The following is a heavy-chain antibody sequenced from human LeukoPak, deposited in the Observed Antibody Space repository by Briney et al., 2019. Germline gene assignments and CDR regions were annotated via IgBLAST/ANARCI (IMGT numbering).Heavy chain of an antibody. V-gene: IGHV3-48*01. CDR3: ARAITYYYGSGSRRTPNVDY. CDR2: ISSSSSTI. Sequence: GGSLTLSCAASGFTFSSYSMNWVRQAPGKGLEWVSYISSSSSTIYYADSVKGRFTISRDNAKNSLYLQMNSLRAEDTAVYYCARAITYYYGSGSRRTPNVDYWGQGTLVTVSS. J-gene: IGHJ4*02. D-gene: IGHD3-10*01. CDR1: GFTFSSYS.